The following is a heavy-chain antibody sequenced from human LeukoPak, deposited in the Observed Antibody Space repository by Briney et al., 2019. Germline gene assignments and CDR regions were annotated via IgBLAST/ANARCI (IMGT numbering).Heavy chain of an antibody. CDR3: ARDVYYGSGSPRLDY. D-gene: IGHD3-10*01. Sequence: GGSLRLSCAASGFTFSSYGMHWVRQAPGKGLEWVAFIRYDGSNKYYADSVKGRFTISRDNSKNTLYLQMNSLRAEDTAVYYCARDVYYGSGSPRLDYWGQGTLVTVSS. J-gene: IGHJ4*02. CDR2: IRYDGSNK. V-gene: IGHV3-30*02. CDR1: GFTFSSYG.